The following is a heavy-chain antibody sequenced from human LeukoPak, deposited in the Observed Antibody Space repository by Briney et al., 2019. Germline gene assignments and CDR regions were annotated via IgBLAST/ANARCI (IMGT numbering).Heavy chain of an antibody. D-gene: IGHD2-15*01. Sequence: PSQTLSLTCGVSGASISSDAYSWSWIRQPPGEGLEWIGSLSYNGGTYYNPSLESRVTISVDTSKNQYSLKLISVTAADTALYYCARQRSPCSGGACYFDYWGQGTLVTVSS. J-gene: IGHJ4*02. CDR3: ARQRSPCSGGACYFDY. CDR1: GASISSDAYS. CDR2: LSYNGGT. V-gene: IGHV4-30-2*03.